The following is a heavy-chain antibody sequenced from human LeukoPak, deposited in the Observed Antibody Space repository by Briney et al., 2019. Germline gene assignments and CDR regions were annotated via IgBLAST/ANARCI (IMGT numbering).Heavy chain of an antibody. Sequence: GASVKVSCKASGYSFTGYYIHWVRQAPGQGLEWMGWINPNSGGTNYAQKFQGRVTMTRDTSISTAYMELSSLRSEDTAVYYCASGIAAAGTDYWGQGTLVTVSS. J-gene: IGHJ4*02. CDR2: INPNSGGT. D-gene: IGHD6-13*01. CDR1: GYSFTGYY. V-gene: IGHV1-2*02. CDR3: ASGIAAAGTDY.